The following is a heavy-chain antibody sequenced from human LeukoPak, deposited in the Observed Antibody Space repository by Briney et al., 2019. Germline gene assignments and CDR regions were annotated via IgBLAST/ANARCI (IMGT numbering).Heavy chain of an antibody. V-gene: IGHV4-59*08. D-gene: IGHD1-26*01. J-gene: IGHJ4*02. CDR1: GGSISSYY. CDR2: IYYSGST. CDR3: ASHSISGSYFHFDY. Sequence: SETLSLTCTVSGGSISSYYWSWIRQPPGKGLEWVGYIYYSGSTNYNPSLKSRVTISVDTSKNQFSLKLSSVTAADTAVYYCASHSISGSYFHFDYWGQGTLVTVSS.